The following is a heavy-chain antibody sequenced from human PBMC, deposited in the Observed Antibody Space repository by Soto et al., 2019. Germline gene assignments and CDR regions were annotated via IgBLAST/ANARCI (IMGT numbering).Heavy chain of an antibody. J-gene: IGHJ4*02. CDR3: AKDSGWFGELLGTDY. D-gene: IGHD3-10*01. V-gene: IGHV3-23*01. CDR2: ISGSGGST. Sequence: EVQLLESGGGLVQPGGSLRLSCAASGFTFSSYAMSWVRQAPGKGLEWVSAISGSGGSTYYADSVKGRFTIARDNSKNTLYLQMNILRAEDTAVYYCAKDSGWFGELLGTDYWGQGTLVTVSS. CDR1: GFTFSSYA.